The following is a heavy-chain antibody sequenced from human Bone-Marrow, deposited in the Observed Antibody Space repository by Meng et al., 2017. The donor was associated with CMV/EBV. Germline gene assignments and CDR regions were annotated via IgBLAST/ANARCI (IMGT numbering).Heavy chain of an antibody. V-gene: IGHV4-34*01. CDR1: GGGFSGDK. CDR2: INNRGRK. D-gene: IGHD6-13*01. Sequence: GGGFSGDKWRGSRQTQGKGQEWIGEINNRGRKKYNEKHKSRVNISVDTSKNQFTLKLSYVTAADTAVYYCARGSRYRYSSSWSHFDYWGQGTLVTVSS. CDR3: ARGSRYRYSSSWSHFDY. J-gene: IGHJ4*02.